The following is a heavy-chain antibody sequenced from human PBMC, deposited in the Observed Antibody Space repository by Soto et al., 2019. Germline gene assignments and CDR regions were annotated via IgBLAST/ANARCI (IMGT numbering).Heavy chain of an antibody. J-gene: IGHJ4*02. CDR2: IYWDGDK. V-gene: IGHV2-5*02. D-gene: IGHD3-3*01. Sequence: QITLNESGPTQVKPRQTLTLTCTFSGFSLTTSGVGVGWIRQSPGKAPEWLALIYWDGDKRYSPSLKSRLTITKDTSKCQVVLTIADLDPADTATYYCAYRVLRTVFGLVTTTAIYFDSWGQGPPVAVSS. CDR1: GFSLTTSGVG. CDR3: AYRVLRTVFGLVTTTAIYFDS.